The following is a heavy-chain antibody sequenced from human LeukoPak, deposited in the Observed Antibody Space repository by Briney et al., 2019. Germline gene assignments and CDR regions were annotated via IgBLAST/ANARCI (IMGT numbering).Heavy chain of an antibody. Sequence: PGGSLRLSCAASGFTFSSYSMNWVRQAPGKGLEWVSSISSSSSYIYYADSVKGRFTISRDNAKNSLYLQMNSLRAEDTAVYYCASPPYGSGSYGNTWGQGTLVTVSS. CDR2: ISSSSSYI. V-gene: IGHV3-21*01. CDR1: GFTFSSYS. CDR3: ASPPYGSGSYGNT. J-gene: IGHJ5*02. D-gene: IGHD3-10*01.